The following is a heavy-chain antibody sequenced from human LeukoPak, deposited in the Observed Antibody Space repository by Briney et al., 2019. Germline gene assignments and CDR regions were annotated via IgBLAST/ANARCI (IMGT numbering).Heavy chain of an antibody. V-gene: IGHV1-2*02. Sequence: ASVKVSCKASGYTFTGYYMHWVRQAPGQGLEWMGWINPNSGGTNYAQKFQGRVTMTRDTSISTAYMELSRLRSDDTAVYYCARVAQYYYDSSGYYEYYFDYWGQGTLVTVSS. CDR2: INPNSGGT. CDR1: GYTFTGYY. J-gene: IGHJ4*02. D-gene: IGHD3-22*01. CDR3: ARVAQYYYDSSGYYEYYFDY.